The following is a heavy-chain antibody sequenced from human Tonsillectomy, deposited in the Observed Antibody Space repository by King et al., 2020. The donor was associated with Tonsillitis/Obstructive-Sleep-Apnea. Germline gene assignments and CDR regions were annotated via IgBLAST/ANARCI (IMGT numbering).Heavy chain of an antibody. CDR2: ITHSGST. V-gene: IGHV4-34*01. CDR1: GGSLSGYY. D-gene: IGHD3-10*01. J-gene: IGHJ3*02. Sequence: VQLQQWGAGLLKPSGTLSLTCAVYGGSLSGYYWSWIRQPPGKGLECIGGITHSGSTNYNPSLKSRVTISVDTSKNQFSLRLTSLTAADTVIYYWARMVPAWSYSLDIWGQGTMVTVPS. CDR3: ARMVPAWSYSLDI.